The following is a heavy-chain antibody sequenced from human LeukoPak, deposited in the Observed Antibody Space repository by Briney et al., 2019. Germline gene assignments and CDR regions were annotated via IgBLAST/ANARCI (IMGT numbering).Heavy chain of an antibody. V-gene: IGHV4-59*01. J-gene: IGHJ4*02. Sequence: PSETLSLTCTVSGGSISSYYRSWIRQPPGKGLEWIGYIYYSGSTNYNPSLKSRVTISVDTSKNQFSLKLSSVTAADTAVYYCARDSGGGSFDYWGQGTLVTVSS. D-gene: IGHD3-16*01. CDR3: ARDSGGGSFDY. CDR1: GGSISSYY. CDR2: IYYSGST.